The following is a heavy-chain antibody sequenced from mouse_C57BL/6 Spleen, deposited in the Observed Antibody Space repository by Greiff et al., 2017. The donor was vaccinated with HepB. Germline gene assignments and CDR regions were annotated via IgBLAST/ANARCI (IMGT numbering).Heavy chain of an antibody. V-gene: IGHV1-76*01. Sequence: QVQLQQSGAELVRPGASVKLSCKASGYTFTDYYINWVKQRPGQGLEWIARIYPGSGNTYYNEKFKGKATLTAEKSSSPAYMQLSSLTSEDSAVYFCARGYDYDVEYYAMDYWGQGTSVTVSS. CDR3: ARGYDYDVEYYAMDY. J-gene: IGHJ4*01. D-gene: IGHD2-4*01. CDR1: GYTFTDYY. CDR2: IYPGSGNT.